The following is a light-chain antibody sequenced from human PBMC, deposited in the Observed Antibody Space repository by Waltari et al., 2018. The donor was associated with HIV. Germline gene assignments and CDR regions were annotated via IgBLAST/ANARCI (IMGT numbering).Light chain of an antibody. V-gene: IGKV4-1*01. CDR3: QQYHVTPPT. Sequence: DIVMTQSPDSLLVSLGARATIKCKSSQSVLHTSNNKNFLAWYQQKSGQAPKLLIYWASTRESGVPARFSGRRSGTNFTLTINNLQSEDVAVSYCQQYHVTPPTFGQGT. CDR2: WAS. J-gene: IGKJ1*01. CDR1: QSVLHTSNNKNF.